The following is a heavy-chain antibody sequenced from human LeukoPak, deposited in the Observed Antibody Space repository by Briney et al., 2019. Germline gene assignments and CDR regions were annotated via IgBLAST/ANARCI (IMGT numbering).Heavy chain of an antibody. Sequence: TSVKVSCKASGGTFSRYAISWVRQAPGQGLEWMGRIIPILGIANYAQKFQGRVTITADKSTSTAYMELSSLRSEDTAVYYCAKRIAVAGTPFDYWGQGTLVTVSS. CDR2: IIPILGIA. CDR1: GGTFSRYA. V-gene: IGHV1-69*04. CDR3: AKRIAVAGTPFDY. J-gene: IGHJ4*02. D-gene: IGHD6-19*01.